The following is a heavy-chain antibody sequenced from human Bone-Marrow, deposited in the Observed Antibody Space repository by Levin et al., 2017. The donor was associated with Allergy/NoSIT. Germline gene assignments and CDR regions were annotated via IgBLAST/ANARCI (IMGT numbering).Heavy chain of an antibody. CDR2: IYYSGST. CDR1: GGSISSGGYY. CDR3: ARETRHGYGLTKYNWFDP. J-gene: IGHJ5*02. D-gene: IGHD5-12*01. V-gene: IGHV4-31*03. Sequence: SETLSLTCTVSGGSISSGGYYWSWIRQHPGKGLEWIGYIYYSGSTYYNPSLKSRVTISVDASKNQFSLKLSSVTAADTAVYYCARETRHGYGLTKYNWFDPWGQGTLVTVSS.